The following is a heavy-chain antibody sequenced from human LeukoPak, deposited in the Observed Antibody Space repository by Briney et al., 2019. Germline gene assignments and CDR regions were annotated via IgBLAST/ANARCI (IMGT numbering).Heavy chain of an antibody. Sequence: SETLSLTCTVSGGSISSYYWSWIRQPPGKGLEWIGYIYYSGSTNYNPSLKSRVTISVDTSKNQFSLKLSSVTAADTAVYYCARAGVAANYYYYYYMDVWGKGTTVTVSS. V-gene: IGHV4-59*08. CDR3: ARAGVAANYYYYYYMDV. J-gene: IGHJ6*03. CDR1: GGSISSYY. CDR2: IYYSGST. D-gene: IGHD2-15*01.